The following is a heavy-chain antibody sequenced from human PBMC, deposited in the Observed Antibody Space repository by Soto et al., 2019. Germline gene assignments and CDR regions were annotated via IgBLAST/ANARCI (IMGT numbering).Heavy chain of an antibody. Sequence: ASVKVSCKASGYTFTSYDINWVRQATGQGLEWMGWMNPNSGNTGYAQKFQGRVTMTRNTSISTAYMELSSLRSKDAAVYYCARGFYCSSTSCYYYYYYMDVWGKGTTVTVSS. CDR2: MNPNSGNT. V-gene: IGHV1-8*01. D-gene: IGHD2-2*01. CDR3: ARGFYCSSTSCYYYYYYMDV. J-gene: IGHJ6*03. CDR1: GYTFTSYD.